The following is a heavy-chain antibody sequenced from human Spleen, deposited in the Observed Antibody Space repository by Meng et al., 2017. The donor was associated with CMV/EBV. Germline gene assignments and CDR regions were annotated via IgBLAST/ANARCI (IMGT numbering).Heavy chain of an antibody. CDR3: AKGNYDFWSGYYTSLDY. CDR1: GFSFSTYW. V-gene: IGHV3-23*01. D-gene: IGHD3-3*01. J-gene: IGHJ4*02. CDR2: ISGSGGST. Sequence: GESLKISCAASGFSFSTYWMSWVRQAPGKGLEWVSVISGSGGSTYYADSVKGRFTISRDNSKNTLYLQMNSLRAEDTAVYYCAKGNYDFWSGYYTSLDYWGQGTLVTVSS.